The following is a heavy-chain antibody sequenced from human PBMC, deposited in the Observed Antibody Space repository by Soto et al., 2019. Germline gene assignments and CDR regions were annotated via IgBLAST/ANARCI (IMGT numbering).Heavy chain of an antibody. CDR3: AKPVSVTTFFFFDY. J-gene: IGHJ4*02. Sequence: GGSLRLSCAASGFTFSSYAMSWVRQAPGKGLEWVSSISGNADSTYYADSVKGRFTISRDNSKNTLYLQMNSLRAEDTALYYCAKPVSVTTFFFFDYWGQGTLVTVSS. CDR1: GFTFSSYA. D-gene: IGHD4-17*01. V-gene: IGHV3-23*01. CDR2: ISGNADST.